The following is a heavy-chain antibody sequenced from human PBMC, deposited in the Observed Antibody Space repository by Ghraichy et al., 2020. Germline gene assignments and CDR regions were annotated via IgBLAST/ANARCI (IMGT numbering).Heavy chain of an antibody. J-gene: IGHJ4*02. CDR1: GGSISSSSYY. CDR2: IYYSGTT. CDR3: ARSYYGSGSYAYYFDY. Sequence: SETLSLTCTVSGGSISSSSYYWGWIRQPPGKGLEWIGSIYYSGTTNYNPSLQSRVTISIDTSKNQFSLKLSSVTAADTAVYYCARSYYGSGSYAYYFDYWGQGALVTVSS. V-gene: IGHV4-39*07. D-gene: IGHD3-10*01.